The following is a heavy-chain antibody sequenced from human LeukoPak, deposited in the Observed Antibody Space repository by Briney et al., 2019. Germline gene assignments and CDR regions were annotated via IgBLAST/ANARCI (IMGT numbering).Heavy chain of an antibody. J-gene: IGHJ4*01. CDR2: SSSSDDGK. D-gene: IGHD2-21*01. CDR1: GLSLNNYA. Sequence: PGGSLRLSCTASGLSLNNYAMSWVRQVPGKGLEWVSASSSSDDGKWYAESVRGRFTISRDTSKNTVYLQMNSPRVEDAGVYYCAKAPVTSCRGAFCYPFDYWGHGTLVTVSS. CDR3: AKAPVTSCRGAFCYPFDY. V-gene: IGHV3-23*01.